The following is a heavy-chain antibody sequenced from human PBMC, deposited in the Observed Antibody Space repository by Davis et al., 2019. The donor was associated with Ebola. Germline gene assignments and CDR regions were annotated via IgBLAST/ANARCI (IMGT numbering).Heavy chain of an antibody. V-gene: IGHV3-48*01. Sequence: PGGSLRLSCAASGFTFSSYSMNWVRQAPGKGLEWVSYISSSSSTIYYADSVKGRFTISRDNAKNSLYLQMNSLRAEDTAVYYCAKIVVVTAIPHFDYWGQGTLVTVSS. J-gene: IGHJ4*02. CDR3: AKIVVVTAIPHFDY. CDR1: GFTFSSYS. D-gene: IGHD2-21*02. CDR2: ISSSSSTI.